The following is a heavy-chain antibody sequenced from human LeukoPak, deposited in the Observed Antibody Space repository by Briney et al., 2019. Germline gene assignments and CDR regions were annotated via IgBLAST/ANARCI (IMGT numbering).Heavy chain of an antibody. D-gene: IGHD3-16*01. CDR3: ARDGGRSFDY. Sequence: LAGGSLRLSCVASGFSFSDSVIHWVRQAPGKGLEWVAVIWYDGSNKYYADSVRGRFTISRDNSKNTLYLQMNSLRAEDTAVYYCARDGGRSFDYWGQGTLVTVSS. J-gene: IGHJ4*02. CDR2: IWYDGSNK. CDR1: GFSFSDSV. V-gene: IGHV3-33*08.